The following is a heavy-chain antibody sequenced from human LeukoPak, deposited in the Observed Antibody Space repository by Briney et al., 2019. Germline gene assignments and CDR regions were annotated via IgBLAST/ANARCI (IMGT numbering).Heavy chain of an antibody. CDR2: INPNSGGT. D-gene: IGHD3-22*01. CDR3: ARGITMIVVASQIDY. CDR1: GYTFTSYG. J-gene: IGHJ4*02. Sequence: ASVKVSCKASGYTFTSYGISWVRQAPGQGLEWMGWINPNSGGTNYAQKFQGRVTMTRDTSISTAYMELSRLRSDDTAVYYCARGITMIVVASQIDYWGQGTLVTVSS. V-gene: IGHV1-2*02.